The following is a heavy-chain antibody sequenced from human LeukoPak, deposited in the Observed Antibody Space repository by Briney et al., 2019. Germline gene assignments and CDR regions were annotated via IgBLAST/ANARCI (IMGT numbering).Heavy chain of an antibody. CDR3: ARGPIVDGYKGSYYLDY. D-gene: IGHD5-24*01. Sequence: GGSLRLSCEASGFTFSSSAMHWVRQAPGKGLEWEAVISNDGSNKYYADSVKGRFTISRDNSKNTLYLQMNSLRGDDTAVYYCARGPIVDGYKGSYYLDYWGHGTLVTVSS. CDR2: ISNDGSNK. V-gene: IGHV3-30-3*01. CDR1: GFTFSSSA. J-gene: IGHJ4*01.